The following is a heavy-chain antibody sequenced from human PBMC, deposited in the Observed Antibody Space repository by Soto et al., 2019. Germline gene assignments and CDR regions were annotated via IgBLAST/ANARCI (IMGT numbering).Heavy chain of an antibody. Sequence: QVQLVQAGAEVKRPGASVKVSCKASGYTFTNYDINWVRQATGQGLEWMGWMNPNSGNAAYAQKFQGRVTMTRSTSINTAYMELSSLRSEDTAVYYCARSAFLDVWVQGTTVTVSS. D-gene: IGHD3-3*01. V-gene: IGHV1-8*01. J-gene: IGHJ6*02. CDR2: MNPNSGNA. CDR1: GYTFTNYD. CDR3: ARSAFLDV.